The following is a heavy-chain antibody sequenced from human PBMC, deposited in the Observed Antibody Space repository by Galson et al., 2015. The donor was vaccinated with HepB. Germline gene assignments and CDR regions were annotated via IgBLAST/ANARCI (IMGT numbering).Heavy chain of an antibody. CDR2: IRSKAYGGTT. V-gene: IGHV3-49*04. CDR1: GFTFGDYA. Sequence: SLRLSCAASGFTFGDYAMSWVRQAPGKGLEWVGFIRSKAYGGTTEYAASVKGRFTISRDDSKSIAYLQMNSLKTEDTAVYYCTRMVWETGRDFDYWGQGTLVTVSS. CDR3: TRMVWETGRDFDY. J-gene: IGHJ4*02. D-gene: IGHD2-8*01.